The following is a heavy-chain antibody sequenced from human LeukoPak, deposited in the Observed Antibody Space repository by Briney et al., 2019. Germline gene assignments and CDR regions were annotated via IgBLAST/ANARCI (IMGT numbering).Heavy chain of an antibody. Sequence: VXXAXXXGXEWMGIIDPSGGSTSYAQKFQGRVTMTRDTSTSTVYMELSSLRSEDTAVYYCARDSTGTADYWGQGTLVTVSS. CDR3: ARDSTGTADY. CDR2: IDPSGGST. D-gene: IGHD1-1*01. V-gene: IGHV1-46*01. J-gene: IGHJ4*02.